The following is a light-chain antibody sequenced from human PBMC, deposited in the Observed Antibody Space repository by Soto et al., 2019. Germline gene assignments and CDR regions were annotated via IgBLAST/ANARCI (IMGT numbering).Light chain of an antibody. V-gene: IGKV4-1*01. Sequence: DIVMTQSPDSLAVSLGERATINCKSSQSILYNSNNKNYLAWYQQKAGQPPKLLIYWASTRESGVPDRFSGSGSGTDFTLTISRLEPEDFAVYYCQQYGSSPLTFGGGTRVEVK. J-gene: IGKJ4*01. CDR2: WAS. CDR1: QSILYNSNNKNY. CDR3: QQYGSSPLT.